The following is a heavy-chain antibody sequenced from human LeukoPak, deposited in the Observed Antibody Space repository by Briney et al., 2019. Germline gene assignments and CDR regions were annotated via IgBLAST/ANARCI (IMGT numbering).Heavy chain of an antibody. Sequence: GGSLRLSCAASGFTFSSYAMSWVRQAPGKGLEWVSGMSRREENPYYADSVRGRFTISRDNSKSTLYLQMNSLKVEDTAVYYCAREGSRSRSPNSGYVLDYWGQGTLVTVSS. D-gene: IGHD5-12*01. CDR3: AREGSRSRSPNSGYVLDY. J-gene: IGHJ4*02. V-gene: IGHV3-23*01. CDR1: GFTFSSYA. CDR2: MSRREENP.